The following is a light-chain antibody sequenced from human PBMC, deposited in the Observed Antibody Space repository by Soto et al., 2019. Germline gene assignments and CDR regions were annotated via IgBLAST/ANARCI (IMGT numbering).Light chain of an antibody. V-gene: IGKV3-20*01. J-gene: IGKJ1*01. CDR2: GAS. Sequence: ETVMPQSPVTLSVSPGDTATLSCRASQSVSSSYLAWYQQKPGQAPRLLIYGASSRATGIPDRFSGSGSGTDFTLTINRLEPEDFAVYYCQQYGSSPKTFGQGTKVDIK. CDR3: QQYGSSPKT. CDR1: QSVSSSY.